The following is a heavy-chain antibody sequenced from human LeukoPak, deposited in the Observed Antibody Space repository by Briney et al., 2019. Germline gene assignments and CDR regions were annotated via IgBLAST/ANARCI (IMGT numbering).Heavy chain of an antibody. V-gene: IGHV3-23*01. J-gene: IGHJ5*02. CDR2: ISGGGSNT. CDR1: GFTFGNYV. CDR3: AKTLADP. Sequence: GGSLRLSCAASGFTFGNYVMSWVRQAPGEGLEWVSAISGGGSNTYYADSVKGRFTISRDNSKNTLYLQMNSLRAEDTAVYYCAKTLADPWGQGTLVTVSS.